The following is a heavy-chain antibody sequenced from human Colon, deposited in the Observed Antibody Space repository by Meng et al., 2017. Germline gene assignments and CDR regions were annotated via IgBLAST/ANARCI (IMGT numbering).Heavy chain of an antibody. V-gene: IGHV3-48*03. CDR1: GFTFSSYE. Sequence: GGSLRLSCAASGFTFSSYEMNWVRQAPGKGLEWVSYISSSGSTIYYADSVKGRFTISRDNAKNSLYLQMNSLRAEDTAVYYCAREEWELRDFDYWGQGTLVTVSS. CDR3: AREEWELRDFDY. J-gene: IGHJ4*02. D-gene: IGHD1-26*01. CDR2: ISSSGSTI.